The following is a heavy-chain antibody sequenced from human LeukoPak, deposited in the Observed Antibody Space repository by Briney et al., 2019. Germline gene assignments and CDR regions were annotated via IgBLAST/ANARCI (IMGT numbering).Heavy chain of an antibody. CDR1: GYTFTGCY. CDR3: ARAIAAAGDF. J-gene: IGHJ4*02. Sequence: ASVKVSCKASGYTFTGCYMHWVRQAPGQGLEWMGRINPNSGGTNSAQKFQGRVTMTRDTSINTAYMELNRLRSDDTAVYYCARAIAAAGDFWGQGTLVTVSS. V-gene: IGHV1-2*06. CDR2: INPNSGGT. D-gene: IGHD6-13*01.